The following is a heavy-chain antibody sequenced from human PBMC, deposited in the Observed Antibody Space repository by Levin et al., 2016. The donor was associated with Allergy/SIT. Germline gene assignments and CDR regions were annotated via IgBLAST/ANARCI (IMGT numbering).Heavy chain of an antibody. D-gene: IGHD1-1*01. CDR1: GFTFSSYG. J-gene: IGHJ3*02. V-gene: IGHV3-30*18. Sequence: GESLKISCAASGFTFSSYGMHWVRQAPGKGLEWVAVISYDGSNKYYADSVKGRFTISRDNSKNTLYLQMNSLRAEDTAVYYCAKGEQRRSDAWDDAFDIWGQGTMVTVSS. CDR3: AKGEQRRSDAWDDAFDI. CDR2: ISYDGSNK.